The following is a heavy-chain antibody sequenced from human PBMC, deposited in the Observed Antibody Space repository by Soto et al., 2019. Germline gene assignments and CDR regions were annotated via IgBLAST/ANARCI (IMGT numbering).Heavy chain of an antibody. CDR2: VYYTGDT. CDR3: VRQGIDYLHGLVDV. D-gene: IGHD4-17*01. Sequence: QVQLQQSGPRLVKPSETLSLTCTVSSGPDRSHNWGWIRQPPGRGLEWIGYVYYTGDTAYNPSLRCRVTISADTSTNASSLTPNSVNAADAAVYYCVRQGIDYLHGLVDVWGQGTTVSVSS. V-gene: IGHV4-59*08. CDR1: SGPDRSHN. J-gene: IGHJ6*02.